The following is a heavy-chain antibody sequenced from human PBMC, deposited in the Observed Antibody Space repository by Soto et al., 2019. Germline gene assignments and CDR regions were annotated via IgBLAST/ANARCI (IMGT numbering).Heavy chain of an antibody. CDR3: ARALRDYYYFGLDA. D-gene: IGHD2-21*02. J-gene: IGHJ6*02. Sequence: PGESLKISGKGSGYNFSTSWIAWVRQVPGEGLEWMGIIFPDDFDTRYSPSFKGQVTISVDKSINTAYLQWSGLKASDTAMYFCARALRDYYYFGLDASGQGMPVTVFS. V-gene: IGHV5-51*01. CDR2: IFPDDFDT. CDR1: GYNFSTSW.